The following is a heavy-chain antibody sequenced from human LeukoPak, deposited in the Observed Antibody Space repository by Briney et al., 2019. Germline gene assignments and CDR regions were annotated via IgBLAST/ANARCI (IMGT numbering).Heavy chain of an antibody. CDR3: ARWHCSSTSCYPYFDY. D-gene: IGHD2-2*01. V-gene: IGHV1-69*05. Sequence: SVKVSCKASGGTFSSYTISWVRQAPGQGLEWMGRIIPIFGTANYAQKFQGRVTITTDESTSTAYMELSSLRSEDTAVYYCARWHCSSTSCYPYFDYWGQGTLVTVSS. CDR2: IIPIFGTA. CDR1: GGTFSSYT. J-gene: IGHJ4*02.